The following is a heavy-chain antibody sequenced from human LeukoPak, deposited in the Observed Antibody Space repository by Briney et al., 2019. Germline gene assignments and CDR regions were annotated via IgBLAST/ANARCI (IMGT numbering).Heavy chain of an antibody. CDR2: IYYTKNT. D-gene: IGHD1-7*01. J-gene: IGHJ4*02. Sequence: PSETLSLTCTVFGGSISSGAYFWGWIRQPPGKGLEWIGSIYYTKNTYYNPSLKSRVTISVDTSKNQFSLKLGSVIAADTAVYYCARHSVDGQELRKGYFDFWGRGTLVTVSS. V-gene: IGHV4-39*01. CDR1: GGSISSGAYF. CDR3: ARHSVDGQELRKGYFDF.